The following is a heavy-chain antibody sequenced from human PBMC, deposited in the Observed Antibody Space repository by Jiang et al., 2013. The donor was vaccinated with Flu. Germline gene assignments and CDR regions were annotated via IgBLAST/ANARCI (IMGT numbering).Heavy chain of an antibody. Sequence: QLVESGAEVKKPGSSVKVSCKASGGTFSSYAISWVRQAPGQGLEWMGGIIPIFGTANYAQKFQGRVTITADESTSTAYMELSSLRSEDTAVYYCARSPQLGMQDYYYYGMDVWGQGTTVTVSS. CDR1: GGTFSSYA. CDR3: ARSPQLGMQDYYYYGMDV. V-gene: IGHV1-69*01. CDR2: IIPIFGTA. D-gene: IGHD7-27*01. J-gene: IGHJ6*02.